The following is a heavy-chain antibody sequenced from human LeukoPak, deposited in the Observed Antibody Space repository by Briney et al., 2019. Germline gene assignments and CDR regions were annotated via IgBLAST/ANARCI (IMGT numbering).Heavy chain of an antibody. D-gene: IGHD3-10*01. V-gene: IGHV3-33*08. CDR3: ARDRKYYSASGSPGGDY. CDR1: GFTFSNAW. J-gene: IGHJ4*02. CDR2: INYDGTNK. Sequence: GGSLRLSCAASGFTFSNAWMSWVRQAPGKGLEWVAVINYDGTNKYYADSVKGRFIISRDNSKNTLYLQMNTLRAEDTAVYYCARDRKYYSASGSPGGDYWGQGTLVTVSS.